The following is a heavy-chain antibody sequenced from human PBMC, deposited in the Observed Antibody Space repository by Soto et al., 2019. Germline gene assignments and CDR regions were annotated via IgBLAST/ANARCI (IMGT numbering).Heavy chain of an antibody. J-gene: IGHJ6*02. CDR2: TYYSGRT. CDR3: VRQGAAWGFWYYGMDV. V-gene: IGHV4-39*01. Sequence: PSETLSLTCTVSGGSISSSSYYWGWIRQPPGKGLEWLGSTYYSGRTYYNPSLKSRVTISVDPSKNQFSLKLSSVTAADAAVYDCVRQGAAWGFWYYGMDVWGQETTVTVAS. D-gene: IGHD3-3*01. CDR1: GGSISSSSYY.